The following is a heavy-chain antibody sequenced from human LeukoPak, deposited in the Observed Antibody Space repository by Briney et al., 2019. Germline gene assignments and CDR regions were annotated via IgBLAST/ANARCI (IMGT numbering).Heavy chain of an antibody. CDR3: TRGSGRFEY. CDR1: GFTFGNFP. V-gene: IGHV3-49*02. D-gene: IGHD2-15*01. J-gene: IGHJ4*02. CDR2: IRAKDYGGTT. Sequence: GGSLRLXCTTSGFTFGNFPITWVRQAPGKGLEWVGYIRAKDYGGTTEYAAAVKGRFTISRDDSKGIGYLQMNDLQTDDTGVYYCTRGSGRFEYWGQGTLVTVSS.